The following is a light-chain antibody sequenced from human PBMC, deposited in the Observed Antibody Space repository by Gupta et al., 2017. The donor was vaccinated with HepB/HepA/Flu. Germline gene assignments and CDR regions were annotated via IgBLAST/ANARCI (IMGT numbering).Light chain of an antibody. CDR2: GAS. CDR1: RSVSSY. Sequence: EIVMPPSPTTLSVSPGERTSLCCRASRSVSSYLAWYQQKPGQAPRLLIYGASTRATGIPARFSGSGSGTEFTLTISSLQAEDFAVYYCQQYNNWPRTFGQGTKVEIK. V-gene: IGKV3-15*01. J-gene: IGKJ1*01. CDR3: QQYNNWPRT.